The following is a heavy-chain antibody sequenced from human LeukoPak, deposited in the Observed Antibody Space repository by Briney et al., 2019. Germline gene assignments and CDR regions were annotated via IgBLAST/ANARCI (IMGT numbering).Heavy chain of an antibody. D-gene: IGHD6-19*01. Sequence: SETLSLTCTVSGGSISSYYWSWIRQPPGKGLEWIGYIYYSGSTNYNPSLKNRVTISVDTSKNQFSLKLSSVTAADTAVYYCASTTRIAVAVFDYWGQGTLVTVSS. J-gene: IGHJ4*02. CDR3: ASTTRIAVAVFDY. CDR1: GGSISSYY. CDR2: IYYSGST. V-gene: IGHV4-59*01.